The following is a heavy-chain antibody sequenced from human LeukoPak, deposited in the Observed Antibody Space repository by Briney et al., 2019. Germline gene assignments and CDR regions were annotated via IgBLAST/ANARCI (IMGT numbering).Heavy chain of an antibody. Sequence: GGSLRLSCAASGFTFSSSWMSWVRQAPGKGLEWVAHIKQDGSDKYYVDSVKGRFTISRDNAKNSLYLQMNSLRADDTAMYYCATHSSGSYYTYWGQGTLVTVSS. J-gene: IGHJ4*02. CDR2: IKQDGSDK. CDR1: GFTFSSSW. V-gene: IGHV3-7*01. D-gene: IGHD3-10*01. CDR3: ATHSSGSYYTY.